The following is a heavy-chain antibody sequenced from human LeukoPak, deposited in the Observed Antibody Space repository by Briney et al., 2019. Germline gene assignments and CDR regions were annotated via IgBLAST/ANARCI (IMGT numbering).Heavy chain of an antibody. CDR1: GFTFSSYA. Sequence: GGSLRLSCAASGFTFSSYAMSWVRQAPGKGLEWVSAISGSGGSTYYADSVKGRFTISRDNSKNTLYLQMNSLRAEDTAVYYCAKVRDILTGYYYPAPVFDYWGQETLVTVSS. J-gene: IGHJ4*02. D-gene: IGHD3-9*01. V-gene: IGHV3-23*01. CDR2: ISGSGGST. CDR3: AKVRDILTGYYYPAPVFDY.